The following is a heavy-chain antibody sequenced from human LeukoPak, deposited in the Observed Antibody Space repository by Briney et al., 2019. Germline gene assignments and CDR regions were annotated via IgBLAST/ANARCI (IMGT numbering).Heavy chain of an antibody. CDR2: ISHDGSNK. CDR3: AKDGYDGGGAYIDY. D-gene: IGHD3-22*01. CDR1: GFTFSSYG. Sequence: GGSLRLSCAASGFTFSSYGMHWVRQAPGKGLEWVAAISHDGSNKYYADSVKGRFTISRDNSKNTLYLQMNSLRAEDTAVYHCAKDGYDGGGAYIDYWGQGTLVTVSS. J-gene: IGHJ4*02. V-gene: IGHV3-30*18.